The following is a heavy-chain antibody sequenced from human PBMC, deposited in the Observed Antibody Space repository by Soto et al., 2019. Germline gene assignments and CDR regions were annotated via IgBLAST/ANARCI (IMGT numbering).Heavy chain of an antibody. CDR1: GFTFSSYA. Sequence: GGSLRLSCAASGFTFSSYAMHWVRQAPGKGLEWVAVISYDGSNKYYADSVKGRLTISRDNSKNTLFLQMNSLRAEDTAVYYCARGIVGPTPPDPLDYWGQGTLVTVSS. D-gene: IGHD1-26*01. CDR3: ARGIVGPTPPDPLDY. CDR2: ISYDGSNK. V-gene: IGHV3-30-3*01. J-gene: IGHJ4*02.